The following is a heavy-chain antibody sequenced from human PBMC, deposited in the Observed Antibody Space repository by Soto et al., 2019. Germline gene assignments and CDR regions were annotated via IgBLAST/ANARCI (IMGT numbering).Heavy chain of an antibody. CDR1: GYPFTDYF. V-gene: IGHV1-2*02. D-gene: IGHD3-10*01. Sequence: DSVKVCFKASGYPFTDYFIHLVRQAPGQGLEWMGCINPYSGGTNSAQNFQGRVTMTRDTSISTAYMELTSLRSDDTAVYYCVRDLNYPFYLDSWGQGTLVTVSS. CDR3: VRDLNYPFYLDS. J-gene: IGHJ4*02. CDR2: INPYSGGT.